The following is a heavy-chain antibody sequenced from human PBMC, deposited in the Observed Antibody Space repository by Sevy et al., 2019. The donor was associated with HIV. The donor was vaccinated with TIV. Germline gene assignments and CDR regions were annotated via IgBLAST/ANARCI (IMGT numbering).Heavy chain of an antibody. Sequence: SETLSLTCTVSGVSISSYYWNWIRQPPGKGLEWIGYVHHSGNTEYNPSLKSRVTISVDTSKNQLSLKVTSVTAADTAVYYCARSTYYYYYMDVWGKGATVTVSS. CDR3: ARSTYYYYYMDV. CDR1: GVSISSYY. V-gene: IGHV4-59*01. CDR2: VHHSGNT. J-gene: IGHJ6*03.